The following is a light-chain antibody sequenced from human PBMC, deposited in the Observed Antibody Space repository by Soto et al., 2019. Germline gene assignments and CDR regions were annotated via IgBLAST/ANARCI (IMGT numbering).Light chain of an antibody. CDR2: LGS. CDR3: MQALQTPLT. J-gene: IGKJ4*01. V-gene: IGKV2-28*01. Sequence: DIVMTQSPLSLPVTPGEPASISCRSSQSLLYSNGYNYLDWYLQKPGQSPQLLIYLGSNRASGVPDRFSGSGSGTDFTLKISRVEAEDVGVYYCMQALQTPLTFGGRTKVEIK. CDR1: QSLLYSNGYNY.